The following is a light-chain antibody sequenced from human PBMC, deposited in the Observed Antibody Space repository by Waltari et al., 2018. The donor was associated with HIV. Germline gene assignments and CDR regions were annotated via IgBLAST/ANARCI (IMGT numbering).Light chain of an antibody. Sequence: DIQMTQSPSSLSASVGDRVTITCQASQDITNYLNWYQQKQGKAPRLLIYDASNLQTGVPSRFRGSGSGTDFTFTISVLQPEDIATYYCQHSDNLPSTFGGGTKVEIK. V-gene: IGKV1-33*01. CDR2: DAS. CDR1: QDITNY. J-gene: IGKJ4*01. CDR3: QHSDNLPST.